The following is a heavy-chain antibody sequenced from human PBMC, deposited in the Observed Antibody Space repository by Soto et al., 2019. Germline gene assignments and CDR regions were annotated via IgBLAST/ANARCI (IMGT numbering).Heavy chain of an antibody. Sequence: EVQLLESGGGLVQPGGSLRPSCAASGFTFSSYAMSWVRQAPGKGLEWVSSSSGSGGSTYYADPVKGRFTISRDNSKNTLYLQMNSLRAEDTAVYYWAKTIFGVQIDYWGQGTLVTVSS. J-gene: IGHJ4*02. CDR1: GFTFSSYA. CDR2: SSGSGGST. V-gene: IGHV3-23*01. D-gene: IGHD3-3*01. CDR3: AKTIFGVQIDY.